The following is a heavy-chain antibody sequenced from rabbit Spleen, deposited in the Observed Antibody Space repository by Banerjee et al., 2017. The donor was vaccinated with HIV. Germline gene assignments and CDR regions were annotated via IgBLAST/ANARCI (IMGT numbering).Heavy chain of an antibody. V-gene: IGHV1S40*01. J-gene: IGHJ4*01. CDR2: IYGGSIDDT. CDR1: GFTISSSYY. CDR3: AGDLGVIVYRFSL. D-gene: IGHD6-1*01. Sequence: QSLEESGGGLVQPEGSLALTCKASGFTISSSYYMCWVRQARGKGLEWIACIYGGSIDDTYYASWAKGRFTISKTSSTTVTLQMASLTAADTATYFCAGDLGVIVYRFSLWGPGTLVTVS.